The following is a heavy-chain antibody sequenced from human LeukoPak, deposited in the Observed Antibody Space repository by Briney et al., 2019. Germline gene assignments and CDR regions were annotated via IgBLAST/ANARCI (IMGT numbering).Heavy chain of an antibody. CDR2: INPSGTNT. V-gene: IGHV1-46*01. J-gene: IGHJ4*02. CDR3: ARGESGGYFDY. CDR1: GYTFTSYY. D-gene: IGHD2-8*02. Sequence: ASVKVSCKASGYTFTSYYMHWVRQAPGQGLEWMGLINPSGTNTNYAQKFRGRVTMTRDTSTSTVYMDLSSLRSEDTAMYFCARGESGGYFDYWGQGTLVTVSS.